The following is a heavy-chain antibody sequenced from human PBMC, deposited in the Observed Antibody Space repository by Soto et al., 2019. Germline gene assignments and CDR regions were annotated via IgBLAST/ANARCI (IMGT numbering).Heavy chain of an antibody. D-gene: IGHD2-21*02. CDR3: ARQSAYCGGDCFTEPVDY. J-gene: IGHJ4*02. Sequence: QAQLVQSGAEVKKPGASVKVSCEASGYTFTSYYMHWVRQAPGQGLEWMGWINPNSGDTKYAQKFRGRVTMTRDTSITTAYMEVKMLTSDDTAVYYCARQSAYCGGDCFTEPVDYWGQGTLVTVSS. CDR1: GYTFTSYY. V-gene: IGHV1-2*02. CDR2: INPNSGDT.